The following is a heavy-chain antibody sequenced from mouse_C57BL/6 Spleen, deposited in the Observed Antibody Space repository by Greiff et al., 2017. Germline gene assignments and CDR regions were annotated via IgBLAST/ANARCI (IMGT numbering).Heavy chain of an antibody. D-gene: IGHD1-1*01. V-gene: IGHV1-50*01. J-gene: IGHJ2*01. Sequence: VQLQQPGAELVKPGASVKLSCKASGYTFTSYWMQWVKQRPGQGLEWIGEIDPSDSYTNYNQKFKGKATLTVDTSSSTAYMQLSSLTSEDSAVYYCAYGSSPSFDYWGQGTTLTVSS. CDR3: AYGSSPSFDY. CDR1: GYTFTSYW. CDR2: IDPSDSYT.